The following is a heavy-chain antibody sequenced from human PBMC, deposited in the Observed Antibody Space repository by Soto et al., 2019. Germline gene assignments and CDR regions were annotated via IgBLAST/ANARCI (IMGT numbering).Heavy chain of an antibody. J-gene: IGHJ4*02. V-gene: IGHV3-7*03. CDR1: GFTFINYW. CDR2: IRQDESEK. Sequence: GGSVRLSCAASGFTFINYWMSWVRQAPGKGLEWVANIRQDESEKNYVDSVKGRFTISRDNAKNSLYLQMNSLRAADTAVYFCVTDRYSGTYYVRGITYYFDYWGQGTLVTVSS. CDR3: VTDRYSGTYYVRGITYYFDY. D-gene: IGHD1-26*01.